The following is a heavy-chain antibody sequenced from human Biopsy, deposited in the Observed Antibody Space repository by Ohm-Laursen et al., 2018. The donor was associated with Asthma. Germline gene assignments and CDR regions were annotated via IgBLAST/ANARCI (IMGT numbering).Heavy chain of an antibody. D-gene: IGHD3-22*01. CDR3: ARSYDTDSYPVLVLDY. V-gene: IGHV1-69*06. CDR2: IMTVFGTT. Sequence: SVKVSCKTPGGTFSNFAISWVRQAPGQGLEWLGGIMTVFGTTNYAQKFQGRVTITADKSTSTTYMELSRLRSEDTAVYYCARSYDTDSYPVLVLDYWGQGTLVTVSS. J-gene: IGHJ4*02. CDR1: GGTFSNFA.